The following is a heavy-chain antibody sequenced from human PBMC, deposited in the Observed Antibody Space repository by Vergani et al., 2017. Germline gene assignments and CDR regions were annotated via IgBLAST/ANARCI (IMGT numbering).Heavy chain of an antibody. Sequence: ELQLVESGGGLVQPGGSLRLSCAASGSTVSGNYMTWVRQAPGKGLEWVSHIYSGDETYYADSVKGRVTISRDNSKNTLYLQMNSLRAEDTAVYYCARVMNGGIYYYYMDVWGKGTTVTVSS. CDR3: ARVMNGGIYYYYMDV. CDR2: IYSGDET. V-gene: IGHV3-66*01. CDR1: GSTVSGNY. D-gene: IGHD3-16*01. J-gene: IGHJ6*03.